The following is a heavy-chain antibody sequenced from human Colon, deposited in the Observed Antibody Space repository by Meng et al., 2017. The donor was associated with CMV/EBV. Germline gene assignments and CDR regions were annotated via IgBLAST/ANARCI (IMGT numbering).Heavy chain of an antibody. Sequence: GQCVLFGAGVKGPGAAFKVSCKTSGYTFSDYYLHWVRQAPGQGLEWMGWIRSDGSATNYAQKFRGRVTMTRDASVSTAYMELSGLTSDDTAVYFCVRSSGWSLFDYWGPGALVTVSS. CDR3: VRSSGWSLFDY. CDR1: GYTFSDYY. J-gene: IGHJ4*02. CDR2: IRSDGSAT. D-gene: IGHD6-19*01. V-gene: IGHV1-2*02.